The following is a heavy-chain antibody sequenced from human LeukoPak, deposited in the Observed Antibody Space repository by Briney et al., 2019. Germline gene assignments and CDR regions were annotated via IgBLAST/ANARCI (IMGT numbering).Heavy chain of an antibody. J-gene: IGHJ5*02. Sequence: PGGSLRLSCAASGFTFSSYAMHWVRQAPGKGLEWVSIISYDGSNKYYADSVKGRFTISRDNSKNTLYLQMNSLRAEDTAAYYCARASITGTYNWFDPWGQGTLVTVSS. CDR1: GFTFSSYA. D-gene: IGHD1-7*01. CDR2: ISYDGSNK. CDR3: ARASITGTYNWFDP. V-gene: IGHV3-30-3*01.